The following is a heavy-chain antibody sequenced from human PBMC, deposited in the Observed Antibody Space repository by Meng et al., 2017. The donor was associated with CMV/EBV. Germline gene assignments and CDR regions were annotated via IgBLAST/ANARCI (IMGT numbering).Heavy chain of an antibody. V-gene: IGHV4-30-4*01. CDR3: ARVEDLGPTDGYYLRH. J-gene: IGHJ4*02. D-gene: IGHD4-17*01. Sequence: QVQLQESGPGLVKPSQTLSLTCTVSGGAISSGDHYWSWLRQRPGKGLECIGYIYYSGTTHYNPSLKGRLTISLDTSKNHFSLELTSVTAADTAVYYCARVEDLGPTDGYYLRHWGQGTLVTVSS. CDR1: GGAISSGDHY. CDR2: IYYSGTT.